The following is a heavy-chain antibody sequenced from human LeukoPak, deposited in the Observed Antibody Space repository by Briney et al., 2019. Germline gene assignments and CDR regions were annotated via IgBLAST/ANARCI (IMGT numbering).Heavy chain of an antibody. CDR1: GYTFTTYW. CDR2: IYPGDYDT. J-gene: IGHJ4*02. D-gene: IGHD3-10*01. CDR3: ARVGVRGVNGRAYFDY. V-gene: IGHV5-51*01. Sequence: GESPKISCQGSGYTFTTYWLGWVRQMPGKGLGLMGIIYPGDYDTTSSPSFQGQVTFSADKSTSTAYLQWSSLKASDTAIYYCARVGVRGVNGRAYFDYWGQGTLVTVSS.